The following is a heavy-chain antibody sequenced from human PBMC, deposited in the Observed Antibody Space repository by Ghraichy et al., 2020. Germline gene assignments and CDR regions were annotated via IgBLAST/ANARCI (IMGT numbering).Heavy chain of an antibody. Sequence: ESLNISCAASGFTFSSYSMNWVRQAPGKGLEWVSSISSSSSYIYYADSVKGRFTISRDNAKNSLYLQMNSLRAEDTAVYYCATDGSGSYFDYWGQGTLVTDSS. D-gene: IGHD3-10*01. V-gene: IGHV3-21*01. CDR1: GFTFSSYS. CDR3: ATDGSGSYFDY. J-gene: IGHJ4*02. CDR2: ISSSSSYI.